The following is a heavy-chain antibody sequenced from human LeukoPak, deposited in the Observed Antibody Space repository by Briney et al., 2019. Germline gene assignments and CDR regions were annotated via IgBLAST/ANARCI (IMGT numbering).Heavy chain of an antibody. Sequence: SETLSLTCTVSGGSISSYYWSWIRQPPGKGLEWIGYIYYSGSTNYNPSLKSRVTISVDTSKNQFSLKLSSVTAADTAVYYCARGLQWLVKYYFDYWGQGTLVTVPS. D-gene: IGHD6-19*01. CDR1: GGSISSYY. V-gene: IGHV4-59*12. J-gene: IGHJ4*02. CDR3: ARGLQWLVKYYFDY. CDR2: IYYSGST.